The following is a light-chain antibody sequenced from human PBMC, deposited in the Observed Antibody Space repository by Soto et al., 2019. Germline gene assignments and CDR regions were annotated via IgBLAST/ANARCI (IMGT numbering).Light chain of an antibody. Sequence: DIQMTKSPSTMYASVGDRVTITCRASQSISDRLAWYQRKPGKAPKLLLFYASSLECGVPSRFSGSGSGTEFTLTISSLQPDDFATYYCQHYSTVWAFGQGTKVEI. CDR1: QSISDR. J-gene: IGKJ1*01. V-gene: IGKV1-5*01. CDR2: YAS. CDR3: QHYSTVWA.